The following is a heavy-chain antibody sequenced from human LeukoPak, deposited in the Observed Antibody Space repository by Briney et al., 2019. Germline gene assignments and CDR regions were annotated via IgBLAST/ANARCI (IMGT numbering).Heavy chain of an antibody. J-gene: IGHJ4*02. Sequence: TGGSLRLSCAASGFTFNSYAMSWVRQAPGKGLEWVATISGSGGGTYYADSVKGRFTISRDDSKNTLYLQMNSLRAEDTAAYYCAKDLGRYRNNYFDYWGQGTLVTVSS. CDR2: ISGSGGGT. CDR1: GFTFNSYA. CDR3: AKDLGRYRNNYFDY. D-gene: IGHD1-26*01. V-gene: IGHV3-23*01.